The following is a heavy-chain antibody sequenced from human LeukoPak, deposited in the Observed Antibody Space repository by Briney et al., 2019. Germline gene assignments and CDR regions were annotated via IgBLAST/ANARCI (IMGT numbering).Heavy chain of an antibody. CDR3: ARGQRGYSYGN. CDR1: GGSVSSGSYY. D-gene: IGHD5-18*01. Sequence: SGTLSLTCTVSGGSVSSGSYYWSWIRQPPGKGLEWIGYIYYSGSTNYNPSLKSRVTISVDTSKNQFSLKLSSVTAADTAVYYCARGQRGYSYGNWGQGTLVTVSS. J-gene: IGHJ4*02. CDR2: IYYSGST. V-gene: IGHV4-61*01.